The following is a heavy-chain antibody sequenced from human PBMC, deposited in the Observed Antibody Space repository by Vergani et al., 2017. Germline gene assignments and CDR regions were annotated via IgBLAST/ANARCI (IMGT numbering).Heavy chain of an antibody. CDR3: ARPXAASDTIQTYYYYGMDV. D-gene: IGHD5-18*01. V-gene: IGHV1-69*04. J-gene: IGHJ6*02. Sequence: QVQLVQSGAEVKKPGSPVKVSCKASGGTFSSYAISWVRQAPGQGLEWMGRIIPILGIATYAQKSQGRVTITADNSTSTAYMELSSLRSEDSAVYYCARPXAASDTIQTYYYYGMDVWGQGTTVTVSS. CDR2: IIPILGIA. CDR1: GGTFSSYA.